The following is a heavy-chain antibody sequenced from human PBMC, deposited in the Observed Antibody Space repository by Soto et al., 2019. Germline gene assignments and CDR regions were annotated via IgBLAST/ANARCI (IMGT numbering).Heavy chain of an antibody. V-gene: IGHV3-23*01. D-gene: IGHD6-6*01. CDR3: AKGTQLARPMEFDY. Sequence: GGSLRLSCAASGFTFITYAMSWVRQAPGKGLEWVSGISGSGGSTYYADSVKGRFTISRDNSKNTLYLQMNSLRAEDTAVYYCAKGTQLARPMEFDYWGQGTLVTVSS. CDR1: GFTFITYA. CDR2: ISGSGGST. J-gene: IGHJ4*02.